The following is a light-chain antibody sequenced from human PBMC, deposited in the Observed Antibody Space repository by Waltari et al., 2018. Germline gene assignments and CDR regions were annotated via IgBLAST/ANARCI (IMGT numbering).Light chain of an antibody. CDR1: QNVGSF. V-gene: IGKV3D-15*01. J-gene: IGKJ4*01. Sequence: EIVMTQSPATLSVSPGDTATLSCRASQNVGSFLAWYQQKPGQAPKLLFNSANVRATGIPDRFTGSGSGTDFKFTISRLEPEDAGLDRCQQYNDLFFTFGGGTKVEIK. CDR2: SAN. CDR3: QQYNDLFFT.